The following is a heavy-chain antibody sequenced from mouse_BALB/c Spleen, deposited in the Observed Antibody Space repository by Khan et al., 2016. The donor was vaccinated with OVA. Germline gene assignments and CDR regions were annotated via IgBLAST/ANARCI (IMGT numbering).Heavy chain of an antibody. CDR1: GYSFTGYY. V-gene: IGHV1-31*01. D-gene: IGHD2-4*01. CDR2: INPYNGAT. J-gene: IGHJ2*01. CDR3: ARGGIYDYDFDY. Sequence: VQLKESGPELVKPGASVKISCKASGYSFTGYYMHWVKQSHVKSLEWIGRINPYNGATSYNQNFKDKASLTVDKSSRPAYMEVHSLTSEDSAVYYCARGGIYDYDFDYWGQGTTLTVSS.